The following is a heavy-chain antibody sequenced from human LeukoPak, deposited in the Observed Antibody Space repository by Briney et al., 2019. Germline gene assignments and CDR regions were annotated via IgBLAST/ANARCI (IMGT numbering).Heavy chain of an antibody. D-gene: IGHD4-23*01. Sequence: GGSLRLSCAASGFTFNNYAMSWVRQAPGKGLAWVSGISGSGGRTYYADSVQGRFTISRDNSKNTLYLQMNSLRAEDTAVYYCAKDYDYGGVNWFDPWGQGTLVTVSS. V-gene: IGHV3-23*01. CDR3: AKDYDYGGVNWFDP. J-gene: IGHJ5*02. CDR2: ISGSGGRT. CDR1: GFTFNNYA.